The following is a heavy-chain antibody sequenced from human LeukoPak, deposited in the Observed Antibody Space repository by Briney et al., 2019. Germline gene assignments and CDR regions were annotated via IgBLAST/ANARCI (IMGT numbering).Heavy chain of an antibody. CDR2: ISGSGGSI. CDR3: ARVFYSGSSRDAFDI. CDR1: GFTFSSYA. J-gene: IGHJ3*02. D-gene: IGHD1-26*01. Sequence: GGSLRLSCAASGFTFSSYAMSWVRQAPGKGLEWVSAISGSGGSIYYADSVKGRFTISRDNAKNSLYLQMNSLRAEDTAVYYCARVFYSGSSRDAFDIWGQGTMVTVSS. V-gene: IGHV3-23*01.